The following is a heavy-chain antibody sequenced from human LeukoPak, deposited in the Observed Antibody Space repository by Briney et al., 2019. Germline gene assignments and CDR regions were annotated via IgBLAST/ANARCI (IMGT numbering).Heavy chain of an antibody. CDR1: GGSISSSSYY. D-gene: IGHD1-20*01. CDR3: ARGGGWGNWNDAVDY. Sequence: KPSETLSLTCTVSGGSISSSSYYWGWIRQPPGKGLEWIGSIYYSGSTYYNPSLKSRVTISVDTSKNQFSLKVNSVTAADTAVYYCARGGGWGNWNDAVDYWGQGTLVTVSS. V-gene: IGHV4-39*07. CDR2: IYYSGST. J-gene: IGHJ4*02.